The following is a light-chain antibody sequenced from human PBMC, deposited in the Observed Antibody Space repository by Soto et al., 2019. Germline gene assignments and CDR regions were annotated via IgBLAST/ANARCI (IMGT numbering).Light chain of an antibody. J-gene: IGLJ2*01. CDR1: SSDVGGYNY. Sequence: QSALTQPASVSGSPGQSITISCTGTSSDVGGYNYVSWYQQHPGKAPKLMIYDVSNRPSGVSNRFFGSKSGNTASLTISGLQAEDEADYYCSSYTSSSLVVFGGGTKRTFL. CDR3: SSYTSSSLVV. V-gene: IGLV2-14*01. CDR2: DVS.